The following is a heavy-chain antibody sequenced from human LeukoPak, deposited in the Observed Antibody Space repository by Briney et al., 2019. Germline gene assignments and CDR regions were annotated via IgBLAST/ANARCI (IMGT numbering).Heavy chain of an antibody. D-gene: IGHD6-13*01. CDR1: GCTFSSYA. Sequence: VASVKVSCKASGCTFSSYAISWVRQAPGQGLEWMGGIIPIFGTANYAQKFQGRVTITADESTSTAYMELSSLRSEDTAVYYCASSIAAAGLDYWGQGTLVTVSS. CDR2: IIPIFGTA. CDR3: ASSIAAAGLDY. J-gene: IGHJ4*02. V-gene: IGHV1-69*13.